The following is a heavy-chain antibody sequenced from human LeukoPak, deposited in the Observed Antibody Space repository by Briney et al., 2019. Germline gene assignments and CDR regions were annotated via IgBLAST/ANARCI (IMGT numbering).Heavy chain of an antibody. CDR2: IYNGGST. J-gene: IGHJ3*02. CDR1: GFTVSSNY. Sequence: GGSLRLSCAASGFTVSSNYMSWVRQAPGKGLEWVSVIYNGGSTYYAHSVKGRFTISRDNSKNTLYLQMNSLRAEDTAVYYCARDDSVGSYGAFDISGQGKMVTVSS. V-gene: IGHV3-66*01. D-gene: IGHD3-16*01. CDR3: ARDDSVGSYGAFDI.